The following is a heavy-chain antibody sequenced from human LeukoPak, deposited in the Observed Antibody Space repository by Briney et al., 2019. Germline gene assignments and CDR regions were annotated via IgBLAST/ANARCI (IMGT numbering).Heavy chain of an antibody. D-gene: IGHD3-10*01. CDR2: IYSGGST. CDR1: GFTVSSNY. J-gene: IGHJ4*02. V-gene: IGHV3-66*01. CDR3: ARGTYGSGSYFPDY. Sequence: PGGSLRLSCAASGFTVSSNYMSWVRQAPGKGLEWVSVIYSGGSTYYADSVKGRFTISRDNSKNTLYLQMNSLRAEDTAVYYCARGTYGSGSYFPDYWGQGTLVTGSS.